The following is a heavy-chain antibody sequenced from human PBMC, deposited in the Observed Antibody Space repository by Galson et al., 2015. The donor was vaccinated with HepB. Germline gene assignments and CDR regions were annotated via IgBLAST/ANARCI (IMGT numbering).Heavy chain of an antibody. CDR1: GDSVSNNIVA. D-gene: IGHD5-18*01. CDR2: TYYRSKWIN. V-gene: IGHV6-1*01. J-gene: IGHJ4*02. Sequence: CAISGDSVSNNIVAWNWIRQSPSRGLEWLGRTYYRSKWINDYAVSVKSRITINPDTSKNHFSLQLKSVTPEDTAMYYCAHRRLSTAMVDFDHWGQGTLVTVSS. CDR3: AHRRLSTAMVDFDH.